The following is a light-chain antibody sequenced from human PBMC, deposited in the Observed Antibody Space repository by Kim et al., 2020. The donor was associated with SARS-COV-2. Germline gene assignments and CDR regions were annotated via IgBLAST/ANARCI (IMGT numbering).Light chain of an antibody. V-gene: IGKV3-20*01. CDR2: SIS. Sequence: EIVLTQSPGTLSLSPGERATLSCRPSQSVSRYLAWYQQKPGQAPRLLIYSISTRATGIPDRFTGSGSGTDFTLTISRLEPEDFAMYYCQQDGSSHLTFGGGTKVDIK. CDR3: QQDGSSHLT. CDR1: QSVSRY. J-gene: IGKJ4*01.